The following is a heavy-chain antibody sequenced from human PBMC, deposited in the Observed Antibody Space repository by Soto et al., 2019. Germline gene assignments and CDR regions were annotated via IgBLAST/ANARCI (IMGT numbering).Heavy chain of an antibody. D-gene: IGHD3-22*01. V-gene: IGHV3-48*01. CDR2: ISSSSSTI. Sequence: EVQLVESGGGLVQPGGSLRLSCADSGFTFSSYSMNWVRQAPGKELEWVSYISSSSSTIYYADSVKGRFTISRDNAKNSLYLQMNSLRAEDTAVYYCARGAYYYDSSGLSYWGQGTLVTVSS. CDR1: GFTFSSYS. J-gene: IGHJ4*02. CDR3: ARGAYYYDSSGLSY.